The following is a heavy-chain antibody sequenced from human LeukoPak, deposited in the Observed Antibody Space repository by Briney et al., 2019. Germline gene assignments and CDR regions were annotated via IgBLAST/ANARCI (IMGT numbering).Heavy chain of an antibody. J-gene: IGHJ4*02. Sequence: SGPTLVNPTQTLTLTCTFSGFSLTTRPVGVGWIRQPPGKALEWLASAYWDDDNRYNPSLKSRVTVTKDSSKNLVVLIMTNVDPMDTATYYCAHRRSGYNWNHGDFDYWSLGTLVTISS. V-gene: IGHV2-5*02. CDR3: AHRRSGYNWNHGDFDY. CDR1: GFSLTTRPVG. CDR2: AYWDDDN. D-gene: IGHD1-14*01.